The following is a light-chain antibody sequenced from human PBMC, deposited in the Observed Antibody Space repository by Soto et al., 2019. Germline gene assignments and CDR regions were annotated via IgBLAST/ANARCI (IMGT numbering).Light chain of an antibody. CDR1: SRDVGGYNY. J-gene: IGLJ2*01. CDR2: EVS. CDR3: SSYISSTFVV. Sequence: QSALTQPASVSGSPGQSITISCAGTSRDVGGYNYVSWHQQHPGKAPKVIITEVSNRPSGVSNRFSGSKSGNTASLTLSGLQAEDEADYYCSSYISSTFVVFGGGTKVTVL. V-gene: IGLV2-14*01.